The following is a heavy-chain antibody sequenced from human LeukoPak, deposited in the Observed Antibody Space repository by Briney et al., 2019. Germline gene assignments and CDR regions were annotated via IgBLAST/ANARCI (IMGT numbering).Heavy chain of an antibody. J-gene: IGHJ4*02. CDR2: ISAYNGNT. D-gene: IGHD6-19*01. CDR3: ARDGTVAGPYYFDY. Sequence: ASVKVSCKASGYTFTSYGISWVRQAPGQGLEWMGWISAYNGNTNYAQKLQGRVTMTTDTSTSTAYMELRSLRFDDTAVYYCARDGTVAGPYYFDYWGQGTLVTVSS. CDR1: GYTFTSYG. V-gene: IGHV1-18*01.